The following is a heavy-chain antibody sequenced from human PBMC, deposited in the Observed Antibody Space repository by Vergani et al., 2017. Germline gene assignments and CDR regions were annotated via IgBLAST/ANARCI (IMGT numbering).Heavy chain of an antibody. CDR2: INPSGGST. V-gene: IGHV1-46*01. CDR1: GYTFTSYY. J-gene: IGHJ4*02. Sequence: QVQLVQSGAEVKKPGASVKVSCKASGYTFTSYYMHWVRQAPGQGLEWMGIINPSGGSTSYAQKFQGRVTMTTDTSTSTAYMELRSLRSDDTAVYYCAREEGITMVAAPFDYWGQGTLVTVSS. CDR3: AREEGITMVAAPFDY. D-gene: IGHD3-10*01.